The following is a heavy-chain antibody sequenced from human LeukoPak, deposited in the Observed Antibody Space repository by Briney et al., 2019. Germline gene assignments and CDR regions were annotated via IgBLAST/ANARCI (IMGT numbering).Heavy chain of an antibody. Sequence: SETLSLTCAVSGGSISSGGYSWSWMRQPPGKGLEWIGEINHSGSTNYNPSLKSRVTISVDTSKNQFSLKLSSVTAADTAVYYCARGVVAVADTAGYFDYWGQGTLVTVSS. V-gene: IGHV4-34*01. J-gene: IGHJ4*02. CDR3: ARGVVAVADTAGYFDY. CDR1: GGSISSGGYS. CDR2: INHSGST. D-gene: IGHD6-19*01.